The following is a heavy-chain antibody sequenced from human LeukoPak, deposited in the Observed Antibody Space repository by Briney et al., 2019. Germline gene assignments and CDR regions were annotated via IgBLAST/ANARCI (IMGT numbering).Heavy chain of an antibody. V-gene: IGHV1-18*01. CDR3: ARFYYDSSGPFDP. CDR2: ISAYNGNT. Sequence: ASVKVSCKASGYTFTSYGISWVRQAPGQGLEWMGWISAYNGNTNYAQKFQGRVTITADKSTSTAYMELSSLRSEDTAVYYCARFYYDSSGPFDPWGQGTLVTVSS. D-gene: IGHD3-22*01. J-gene: IGHJ5*02. CDR1: GYTFTSYG.